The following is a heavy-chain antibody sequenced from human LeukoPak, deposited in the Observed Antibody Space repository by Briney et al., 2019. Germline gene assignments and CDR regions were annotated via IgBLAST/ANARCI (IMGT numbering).Heavy chain of an antibody. Sequence: SQTLSLTCTVSGGSISSGGYYWRWIRQHPGKGLEWIGYIYYSGSTTYNPSLKSRVSISVDTSKNQCSLKLSSVTAADTAVYYCARVRGYYYDSSGYYPDYWGQGTLVTVSS. V-gene: IGHV4-31*03. CDR2: IYYSGST. D-gene: IGHD3-22*01. J-gene: IGHJ4*02. CDR1: GGSISSGGYY. CDR3: ARVRGYYYDSSGYYPDY.